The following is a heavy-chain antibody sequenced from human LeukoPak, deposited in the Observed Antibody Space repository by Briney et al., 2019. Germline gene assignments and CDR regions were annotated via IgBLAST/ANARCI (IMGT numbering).Heavy chain of an antibody. D-gene: IGHD1-26*01. Sequence: ASVKVSCKASGYTFTSYYMHWVRQAPGQGLEWMGIINPSGGSTSYAQKFQGRVTMTRDTSTSTVYMELSSLRSDDTAVYYCARLVPQKWELPGKWFDPWGQGTLVTVSS. J-gene: IGHJ5*02. V-gene: IGHV1-46*01. CDR1: GYTFTSYY. CDR3: ARLVPQKWELPGKWFDP. CDR2: INPSGGST.